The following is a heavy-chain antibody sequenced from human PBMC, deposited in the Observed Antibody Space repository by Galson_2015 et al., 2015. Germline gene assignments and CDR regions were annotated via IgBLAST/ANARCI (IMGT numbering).Heavy chain of an antibody. Sequence: SLRLSCAASGFTFSSYAMHWVRQAPGKGLEWVAVISYDGSNKYYADSVKGRFTISRDNSKNTLYLQMNSLRAEDTAVYYCAREVRCSGGSCYVEGGAFDIWGQGTMVTVSS. V-gene: IGHV3-30-3*01. CDR2: ISYDGSNK. CDR1: GFTFSSYA. D-gene: IGHD2-15*01. J-gene: IGHJ3*02. CDR3: AREVRCSGGSCYVEGGAFDI.